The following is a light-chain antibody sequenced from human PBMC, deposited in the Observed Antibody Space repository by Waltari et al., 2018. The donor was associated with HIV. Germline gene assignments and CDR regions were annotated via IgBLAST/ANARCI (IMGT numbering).Light chain of an antibody. Sequence: QSVLAQPPSASGTPGQSITISCSGSSSNIGTKTVNWYQQLPGTAPKLLIYSNNQRPSGVPGRFPGSKSGTSASLAISGLQSEDEADYYCAAWDDSLNGWVFGGGTKLTVL. CDR1: SSNIGTKT. CDR2: SNN. V-gene: IGLV1-44*01. J-gene: IGLJ3*02. CDR3: AAWDDSLNGWV.